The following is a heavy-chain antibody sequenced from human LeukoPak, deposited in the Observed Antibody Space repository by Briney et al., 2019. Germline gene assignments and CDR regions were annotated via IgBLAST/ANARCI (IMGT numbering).Heavy chain of an antibody. CDR1: GFTFSSYA. Sequence: SGGSLRLSCAASGFTFSSYAMHWVRQAPGKGLGWVAVISYDGSNKYYADSVKGRFTISRDNSKNTLYLQMNSLRAEDTAVYYCARDDPRRSSGWLAHWGQGTLVTVSS. J-gene: IGHJ4*02. D-gene: IGHD6-19*01. CDR3: ARDDPRRSSGWLAH. V-gene: IGHV3-30-3*01. CDR2: ISYDGSNK.